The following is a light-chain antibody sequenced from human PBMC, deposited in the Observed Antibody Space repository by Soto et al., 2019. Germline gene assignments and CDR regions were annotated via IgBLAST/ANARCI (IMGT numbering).Light chain of an antibody. CDR1: SSDVGGYNY. V-gene: IGLV2-8*01. J-gene: IGLJ3*02. Sequence: QSVLTQPPSASGSPGQSVTISCTGTSSDVGGYNYVSWYQQHPGKAPKVMIYEVSKRPSGVPDRFSGSKSGTSASLVISDLQAEDEADYYCQSYDSKLSGSWVFGGGTKVTVL. CDR3: QSYDSKLSGSWV. CDR2: EVS.